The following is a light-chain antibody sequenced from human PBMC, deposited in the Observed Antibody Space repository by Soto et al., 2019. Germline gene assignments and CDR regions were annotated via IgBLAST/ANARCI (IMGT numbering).Light chain of an antibody. CDR3: QQRTNWPLT. J-gene: IGKJ4*01. CDR2: DAS. Sequence: EIVLTQSPVTLSLSPGERATLSCRASQSVTTFLAWYQQKPGQAPRLLIYDASKRATGIPARFSGSVSGTDFTLTISSLEPEDFPVYYCQQRTNWPLTFGGGTKVEIK. V-gene: IGKV3-11*01. CDR1: QSVTTF.